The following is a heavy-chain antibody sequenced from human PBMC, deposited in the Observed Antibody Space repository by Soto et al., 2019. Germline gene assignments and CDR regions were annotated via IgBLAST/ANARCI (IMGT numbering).Heavy chain of an antibody. V-gene: IGHV3-23*01. CDR1: GFTFSSYG. CDR3: AKDFVGTLADCFDY. D-gene: IGHD6-19*01. J-gene: IGHJ4*02. CDR2: ISGSGGST. Sequence: GGSLRLSCAASGFTFSSYGMSWVRQAPGKGLEWVSAISGSGGSTYYADSVKGRFTISRDNSKNTLYMQMNSLRAEDTAVYYCAKDFVGTLADCFDYWGQGTLVTVSS.